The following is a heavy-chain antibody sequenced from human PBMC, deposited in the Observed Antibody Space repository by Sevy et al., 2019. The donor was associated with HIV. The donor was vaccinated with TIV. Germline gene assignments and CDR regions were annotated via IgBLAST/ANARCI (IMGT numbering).Heavy chain of an antibody. CDR3: ATGTTDSSISCVFDV. D-gene: IGHD2-2*01. CDR1: GFTFFSHV. CDR2: LSGSSGTT. V-gene: IGHV3-23*01. J-gene: IGHJ3*01. Sequence: GGSQRLSCAASGFTFFSHVMSWVRQAPGKGLEWVSGLSGSSGTTYYADSVKGRFSISRDNSKNKLYLQMSSLRIEDTAVYYCATGTTDSSISCVFDVWGQGTMVTVSS.